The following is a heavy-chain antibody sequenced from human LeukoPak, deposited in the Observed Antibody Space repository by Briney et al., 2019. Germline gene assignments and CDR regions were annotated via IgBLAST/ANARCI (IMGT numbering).Heavy chain of an antibody. Sequence: GRSLRLSCAASGFTFSSYAMHWVRQAPGKGLDWVAVISYDGSNKYYADSVKGRFTISRDNSKNTLYLQMNSLRAEDTAVYYCARDATVGAATPFDYWGQGTLVTVSS. D-gene: IGHD1-26*01. CDR2: ISYDGSNK. J-gene: IGHJ4*02. CDR1: GFTFSSYA. V-gene: IGHV3-30*04. CDR3: ARDATVGAATPFDY.